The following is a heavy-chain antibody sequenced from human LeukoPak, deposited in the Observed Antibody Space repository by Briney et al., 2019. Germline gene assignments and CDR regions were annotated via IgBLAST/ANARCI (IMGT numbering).Heavy chain of an antibody. Sequence: PSQTLSLTCAVSGGSISSGGYFWSWTRQPPGKGLEWIGYIYHSGSTYYNPSLKSRVTISVDRSKNQFSLKLSSVTAADTAVYYCARVRDGYNQFDYWGQGTLDTVSS. CDR2: IYHSGST. J-gene: IGHJ4*02. V-gene: IGHV4-30-2*01. CDR3: ARVRDGYNQFDY. D-gene: IGHD5-24*01. CDR1: GGSISSGGYF.